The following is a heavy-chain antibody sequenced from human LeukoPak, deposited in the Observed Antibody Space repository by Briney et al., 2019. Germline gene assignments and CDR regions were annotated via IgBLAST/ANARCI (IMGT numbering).Heavy chain of an antibody. V-gene: IGHV3-23*01. J-gene: IGHJ4*02. D-gene: IGHD2-2*02. CDR1: GFTFSSYA. Sequence: GGSLRLSCGASGFTFSSYAMSCVRQAPGKGLEWVSAISGSGGSTYYADSVKGRFTISRDNSKNTLYLQMNSLRAEDTAVYYCAKDGDIVVVPAAILLDYYFDYWGQGTLVTVAS. CDR3: AKDGDIVVVPAAILLDYYFDY. CDR2: ISGSGGST.